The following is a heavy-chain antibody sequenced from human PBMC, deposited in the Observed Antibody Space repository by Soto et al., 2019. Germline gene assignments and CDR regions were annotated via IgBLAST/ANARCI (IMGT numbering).Heavy chain of an antibody. D-gene: IGHD6-13*01. CDR3: ARERSAAGTGWFDP. V-gene: IGHV1-8*01. CDR2: MNPNSGNT. J-gene: IGHJ5*02. Sequence: QVQLVQSGAEVKKPGASVKVSCKASGYTFTSYDINWVRQATGQGLEWMGWMNPNSGNTDYAQKFQGRVTMTRNTSMSTAYMELSSLRSEHTAVYYCARERSAAGTGWFDPWGQGTLVTVSS. CDR1: GYTFTSYD.